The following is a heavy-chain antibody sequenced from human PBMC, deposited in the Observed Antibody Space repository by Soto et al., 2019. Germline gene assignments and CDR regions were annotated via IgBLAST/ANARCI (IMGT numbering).Heavy chain of an antibody. CDR1: GGTFSSYA. CDR2: IVPKFGTT. J-gene: IGHJ4*02. Sequence: GASVKVSCKASGGTFSSYALSRVRQAPGQGLEWMGGIVPKFGTTTYAQKFQGRVTITADDSTSTAYMELSSLRPEDTAVYYCARDSTSWYFFDFWGLGTLVTVSS. CDR3: ARDSTSWYFFDF. V-gene: IGHV1-69*13. D-gene: IGHD2-2*01.